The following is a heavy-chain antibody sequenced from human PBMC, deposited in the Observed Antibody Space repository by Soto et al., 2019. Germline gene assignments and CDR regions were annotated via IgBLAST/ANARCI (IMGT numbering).Heavy chain of an antibody. CDR3: ANLDMITFGGVIGPNDEFDI. V-gene: IGHV4-34*01. CDR2: INHSGSA. CDR1: GGSFSDYI. Sequence: SETLSLTCDVYGGSFSDYIWTWIRQTPGKGLQWIGQINHSGSANYNPSLKSRVTISVHTSKNQFSLKLSSVTAADTAVYYCANLDMITFGGVIGPNDEFDIWGQGTMVTVSS. J-gene: IGHJ3*02. D-gene: IGHD3-16*02.